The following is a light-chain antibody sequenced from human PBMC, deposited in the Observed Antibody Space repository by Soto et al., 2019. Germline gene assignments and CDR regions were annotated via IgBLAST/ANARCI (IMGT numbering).Light chain of an antibody. J-gene: IGLJ2*01. CDR1: SSNIGAGYD. V-gene: IGLV1-40*01. Sequence: QSVLTQPPSVPGAPGQRVTISCTGSSSNIGAGYDVHWYQQLPGTAPKLLIYSNSNRPSGVPDRFSGSKSGTSASLAITGLQAEDEADYYCQSYDSSLSAVLFGGGTKLTVL. CDR3: QSYDSSLSAVL. CDR2: SNS.